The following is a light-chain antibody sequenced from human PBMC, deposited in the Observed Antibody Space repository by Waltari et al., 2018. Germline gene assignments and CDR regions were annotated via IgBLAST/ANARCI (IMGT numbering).Light chain of an antibody. CDR3: QQYYSTPLT. Sequence: DIVMTQSPDSLAVSLGERATINCKSSQSVLYSSNNKNYLAWYQQKPGQPPKLLIYWASTRESGVPDRFSGGGSGTDFTRTISSLQAVDVAVYYCQQYYSTPLTFGGGTKVEIK. V-gene: IGKV4-1*01. CDR1: QSVLYSSNNKNY. J-gene: IGKJ4*01. CDR2: WAS.